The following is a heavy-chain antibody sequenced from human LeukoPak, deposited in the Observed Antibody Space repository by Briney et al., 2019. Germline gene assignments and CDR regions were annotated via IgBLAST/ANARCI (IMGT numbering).Heavy chain of an antibody. D-gene: IGHD3-16*01. Sequence: GGSLRLSCAASGFTFSSYSMNWVRQAPGKGLEWVSSISSSSSYIYYADSVKGRFTISRDNAKNSLHLQMNSLRAEDTAVYYCARGGSANDYGMDVWGKGTTVTVSS. CDR2: ISSSSSYI. V-gene: IGHV3-21*01. CDR1: GFTFSSYS. CDR3: ARGGSANDYGMDV. J-gene: IGHJ6*04.